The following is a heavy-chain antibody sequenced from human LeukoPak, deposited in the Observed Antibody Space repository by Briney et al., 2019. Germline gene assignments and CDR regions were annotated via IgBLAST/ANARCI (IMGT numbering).Heavy chain of an antibody. CDR3: ASDCGGDCYSLGSYYYYGMDV. J-gene: IGHJ6*02. D-gene: IGHD2-21*02. CDR2: ISGSGDTT. CDR1: GFAFSSCA. V-gene: IGHV3-23*01. Sequence: GGSLRLSCAASGFAFSSCAMSWVRQAPGEGLEWVSAISGSGDTTYYADSVKGRFTISRDNSKNTLYLQMNSLRAEDTAVYYCASDCGGDCYSLGSYYYYGMDVWGQGTTVTVSS.